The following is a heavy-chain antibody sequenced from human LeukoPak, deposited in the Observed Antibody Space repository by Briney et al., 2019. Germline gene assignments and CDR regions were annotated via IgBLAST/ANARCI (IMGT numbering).Heavy chain of an antibody. CDR1: ARTFSSYA. J-gene: IGHJ5*02. Sequence: SVKVSCNASARTFSSYAINWVRQAPGHGLEWMGGIISIFGTVNYAQKFQGRVTITADESTSTAYMELSSLRSEDTAVYYCAREGVGGTLKYQLLKYWFDPWGQGTLVTVSS. CDR3: AREGVGGTLKYQLLKYWFDP. V-gene: IGHV1-69*13. D-gene: IGHD2-2*01. CDR2: IISIFGTV.